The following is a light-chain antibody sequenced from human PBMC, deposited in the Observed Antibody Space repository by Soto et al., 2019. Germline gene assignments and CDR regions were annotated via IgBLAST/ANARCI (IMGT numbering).Light chain of an antibody. CDR2: EGN. Sequence: QSALTQPASVSGSPGQSITISCTGTSSDVGSYNLVSWYQQHPGKAPKLMIYEGNKRPSGVSNRFSGSKPGNTASLTISGLQAEDEADYYCCSYAGSYTYVVFGGGTKLTVL. V-gene: IGLV2-23*01. J-gene: IGLJ2*01. CDR1: SSDVGSYNL. CDR3: CSYAGSYTYVV.